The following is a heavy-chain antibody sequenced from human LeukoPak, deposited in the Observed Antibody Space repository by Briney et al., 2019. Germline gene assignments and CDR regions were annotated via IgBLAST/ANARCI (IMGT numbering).Heavy chain of an antibody. CDR2: INHSGST. J-gene: IGHJ6*03. V-gene: IGHV4-34*01. CDR3: ARGRRGSKSSYYYYMDV. Sequence: SETLSLTCAVYGGSFSGYYWSWIRQPPGKGLEWSGEINHSGSTNYNPSLKSRVTISVDTSKNQFSLKLSSVTAADTAVYYCARGRRGSKSSYYYYMDVWGKGTTVTVSS. D-gene: IGHD1-14*01. CDR1: GGSFSGYY.